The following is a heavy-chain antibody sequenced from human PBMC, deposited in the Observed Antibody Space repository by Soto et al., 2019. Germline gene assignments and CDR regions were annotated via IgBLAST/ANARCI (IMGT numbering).Heavy chain of an antibody. J-gene: IGHJ4*01. CDR1: GVSFSDYY. V-gene: IGHV3-11*01. CDR3: AREVDRALVGSPHYFDY. D-gene: IGHD5-18*01. Sequence: GGSLRLSCAASGVSFSDYYMTWIRPAPGQGLEWVSYISSRSGTIFYADSVKGRFTLSRDNSKNSMYLQMNSLRAEDTAVYYCAREVDRALVGSPHYFDYWGQGTLVTVSS. CDR2: ISSRSGTI.